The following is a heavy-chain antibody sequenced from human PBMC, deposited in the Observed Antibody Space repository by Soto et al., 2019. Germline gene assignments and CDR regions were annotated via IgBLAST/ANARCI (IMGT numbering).Heavy chain of an antibody. CDR2: ISSSSDDI. J-gene: IGHJ4*02. V-gene: IGHV3-48*02. Sequence: PGGSLRLSCVGSGFSFSYYIMNWVRQAPGKGLQWISYISSSSDDIHYADSVKGRFTVSRDNAKNALFLQMNSLRDDDTAIYYCARLPKGSLVTAWGQGTQVTVSS. D-gene: IGHD2-21*02. CDR1: GFSFSYYI. CDR3: ARLPKGSLVTA.